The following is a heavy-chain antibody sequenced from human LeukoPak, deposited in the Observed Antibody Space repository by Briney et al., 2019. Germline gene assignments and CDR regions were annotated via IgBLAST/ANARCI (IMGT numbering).Heavy chain of an antibody. Sequence: SETLSLTCTVSGASISGYYWSWIRQPPGKGLEWIGEINHSGSTNYNPSLKSRVTILVDTSKNQFSLYLSSVTAADTAVYYCARGGGVAVAGGYYFDYWGQGTLVTDSS. CDR2: INHSGST. D-gene: IGHD2-8*02. CDR1: GASISGYY. CDR3: ARGGGVAVAGGYYFDY. V-gene: IGHV4-34*01. J-gene: IGHJ4*02.